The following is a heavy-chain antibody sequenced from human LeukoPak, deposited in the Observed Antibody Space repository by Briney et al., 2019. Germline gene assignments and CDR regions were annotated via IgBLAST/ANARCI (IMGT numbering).Heavy chain of an antibody. Sequence: GGSLRLSCAASGFIFRNYAMTWVRQAPGKGLEWVSVIAAEGGGIQYADSVKGRFTISRDNSKNTLYLQMNSLRAEDTAVYYCAEPEGGYYDIRPDWGQGTLVTVSS. CDR1: GFIFRNYA. CDR3: AEPEGGYYDIRPD. V-gene: IGHV3-23*01. CDR2: IAAEGGGI. J-gene: IGHJ4*02. D-gene: IGHD3-22*01.